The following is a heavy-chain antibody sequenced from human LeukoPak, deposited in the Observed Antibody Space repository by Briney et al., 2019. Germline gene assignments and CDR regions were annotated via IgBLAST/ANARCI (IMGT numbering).Heavy chain of an antibody. J-gene: IGHJ6*02. CDR3: ARGGIVATVDV. D-gene: IGHD5-12*01. CDR1: GFTFSSYA. CDR2: ISYDGSNK. V-gene: IGHV3-30*04. Sequence: GGSLRLSCAASGFTFSSYAMHWVRQAPGKGLEWVAVISYDGSNKYYADSVKGRFTISSDNSKNTLYLQMNSLRAEDTAVYYCARGGIVATVDVWGQGTTVTVSS.